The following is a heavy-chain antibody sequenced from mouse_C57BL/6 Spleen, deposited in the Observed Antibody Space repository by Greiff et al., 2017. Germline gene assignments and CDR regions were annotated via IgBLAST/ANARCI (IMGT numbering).Heavy chain of an antibody. Sequence: EVMLVESGGGLVKPGGSLKLSCAASGFTFSDYGMHWVRQAPEKGLEWVAYISRGSSTIYYADTVKGRFTISRDNAKNTLFLQLTSLRSEDTAMYYCARPTVVASCDYWGQGTTLTVSS. J-gene: IGHJ2*01. CDR2: ISRGSSTI. CDR3: ARPTVVASCDY. D-gene: IGHD1-1*01. CDR1: GFTFSDYG. V-gene: IGHV5-17*01.